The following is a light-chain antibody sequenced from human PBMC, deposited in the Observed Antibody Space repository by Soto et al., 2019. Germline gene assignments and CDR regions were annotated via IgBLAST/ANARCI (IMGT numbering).Light chain of an antibody. V-gene: IGKV1-33*01. J-gene: IGKJ2*01. Sequence: DIQMTQSPSSLSASVGDRVTITCQARQDISNYLNWYQQKPGKAPKLLIYDASNLETGVPSRFSGSGSGTDFNFPISSLQPEDIATYYCQQYDNLPYTVGQGPKVDSK. CDR1: QDISNY. CDR2: DAS. CDR3: QQYDNLPYT.